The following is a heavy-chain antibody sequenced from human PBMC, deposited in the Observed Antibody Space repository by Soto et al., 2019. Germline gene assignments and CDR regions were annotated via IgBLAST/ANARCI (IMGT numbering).Heavy chain of an antibody. CDR3: ARGKSRGGFYDFWSGSPLDV. J-gene: IGHJ4*02. Sequence: ASVKVSCKASGYTFTSYGISWVRQAPGQGLEWMGWISAYNGNTNYAQKLQGRVTMTTDTSTSTAYMELRSLRSDDTAVYYCARGKSRGGFYDFWSGSPLDVWGQGTLVTVSS. CDR2: ISAYNGNT. D-gene: IGHD3-3*01. CDR1: GYTFTSYG. V-gene: IGHV1-18*04.